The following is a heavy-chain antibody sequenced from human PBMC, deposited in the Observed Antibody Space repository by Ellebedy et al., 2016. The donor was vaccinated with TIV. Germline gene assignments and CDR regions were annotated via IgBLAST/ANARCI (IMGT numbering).Heavy chain of an antibody. J-gene: IGHJ4*02. D-gene: IGHD2-15*01. V-gene: IGHV3-23*01. CDR2: ISTSGDIT. CDR3: ARDSWGGSFLVANYFDS. CDR1: GFTFSYYA. Sequence: GESLKISXAASGFTFSYYAMTWVRQAPGKGLEWVSTISTSGDITYYANSVKGRFSISRDNSMNTLYLQANSLRAEDTAVYYCARDSWGGSFLVANYFDSWGQGTLVSVSS.